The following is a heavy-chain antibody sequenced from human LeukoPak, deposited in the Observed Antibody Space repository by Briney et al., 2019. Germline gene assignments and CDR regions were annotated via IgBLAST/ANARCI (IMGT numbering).Heavy chain of an antibody. CDR2: ISSSGSTI. V-gene: IGHV3-11*04. J-gene: IGHJ4*02. Sequence: PGGSLRLSCAASGFTFSDYYMSWIRQAPGKGLEWVSYISSSGSTIYYADSMKGRFTISRDNAKNSLYLQMNSLRAEDTAVYYCARDRYYDSSGYDYWGQGTLVTVSS. D-gene: IGHD3-22*01. CDR3: ARDRYYDSSGYDY. CDR1: GFTFSDYY.